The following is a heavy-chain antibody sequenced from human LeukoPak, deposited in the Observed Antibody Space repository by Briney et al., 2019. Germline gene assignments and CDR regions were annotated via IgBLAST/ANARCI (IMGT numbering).Heavy chain of an antibody. CDR3: ARLTDLAGAYDFVGFDY. J-gene: IGHJ4*02. D-gene: IGHD3-16*01. V-gene: IGHV3-73*01. CDR2: IRSTAGTYAT. CDR1: GFSFSDSD. Sequence: GGSLRLSCAASGFSFSDSDIHWVRQPSGKGLEWVGRIRSTAGTYATEYIASVKGRFTISRDDSKNTAYLQMNSLKTEDTALYYCARLTDLAGAYDFVGFDYWGQGTLVTVSS.